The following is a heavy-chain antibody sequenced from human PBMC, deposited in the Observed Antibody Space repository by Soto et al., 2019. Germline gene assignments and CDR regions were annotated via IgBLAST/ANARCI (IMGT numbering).Heavy chain of an antibody. Sequence: QVQLVESGGGVVQPGTSLRLSCAASGFAFSTFALHWVRQAPGKGLEWVSLVSNDGDRTYYAESVKGRFTISRDASSNTLYLQMHSLRPEDTAVYYCAAHLYCPSGCTQSAFDDWGQGTLVAVS. CDR2: VSNDGDRT. J-gene: IGHJ3*01. V-gene: IGHV3-30-3*01. D-gene: IGHD6-19*01. CDR3: AAHLYCPSGCTQSAFDD. CDR1: GFAFSTFA.